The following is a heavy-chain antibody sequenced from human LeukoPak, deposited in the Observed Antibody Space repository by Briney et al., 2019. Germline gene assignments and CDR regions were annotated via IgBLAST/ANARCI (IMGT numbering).Heavy chain of an antibody. CDR3: ARVKQGSSSSPFDY. D-gene: IGHD6-6*01. J-gene: IGHJ4*02. V-gene: IGHV1-69*05. CDR2: IIPIFGTA. CDR1: GGTFSSYA. Sequence: SVKDSCKASGGTFSSYAISWVRQAPGQGLEWMGGIIPIFGTANYAQKFQGRVTITTDESTSTAYMELSSLRSEDTAVYYCARVKQGSSSSPFDYWGQGTLVTVSS.